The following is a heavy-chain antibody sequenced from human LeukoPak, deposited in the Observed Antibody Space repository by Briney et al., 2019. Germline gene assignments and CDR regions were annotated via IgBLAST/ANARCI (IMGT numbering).Heavy chain of an antibody. CDR2: ISSSGSTI. CDR1: GFTFSSYE. D-gene: IGHD3-22*01. CDR3: ARDPLSYYCDSSGFDGLDI. J-gene: IGHJ3*02. V-gene: IGHV3-48*03. Sequence: GGSLRLSCAASGFTFSSYEMNWVRQAPGKGLEWVSYISSSGSTIYYADSVKGRFTISRDNSKNTLYLQMNSLRAEDTALYYCARDPLSYYCDSSGFDGLDIWGQGTLVTVSS.